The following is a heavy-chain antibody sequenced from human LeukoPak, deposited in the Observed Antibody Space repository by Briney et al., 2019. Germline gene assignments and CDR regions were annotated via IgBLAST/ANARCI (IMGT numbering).Heavy chain of an antibody. CDR1: GFTFSSYA. CDR2: ISGSGGST. CDR3: AKDLTYYDCSGYYPAEYFQH. D-gene: IGHD3-22*01. Sequence: PGGSLRLSCAASGFTFSSYAMSWVRQAPGKGLEWVSAISGSGGSTYYADSVKGRFTISRDNSKNTLYLLMNSLRAEDTAVYYCAKDLTYYDCSGYYPAEYFQHWGQGTLVTVSS. V-gene: IGHV3-23*01. J-gene: IGHJ1*01.